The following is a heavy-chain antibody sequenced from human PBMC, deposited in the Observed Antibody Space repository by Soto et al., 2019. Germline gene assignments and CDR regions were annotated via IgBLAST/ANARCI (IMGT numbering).Heavy chain of an antibody. CDR1: GFTFSSYW. D-gene: IGHD3-10*01. CDR3: ARVYGSGSYYNDGYYYSYMDV. CDR2: INSDGSST. Sequence: GGSLRLSCAASGFTFSSYWMHWVRQAPGKGLVWVSRINSDGSSTSYADSVKGRFTISRDNAKNTLYLQMNSLRAEDTAVYYCARVYGSGSYYNDGYYYSYMDVWGKGTTVTVSS. J-gene: IGHJ6*03. V-gene: IGHV3-74*01.